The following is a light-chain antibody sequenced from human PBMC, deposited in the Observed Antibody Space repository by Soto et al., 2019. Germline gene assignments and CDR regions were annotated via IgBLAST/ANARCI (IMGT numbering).Light chain of an antibody. CDR1: QSISSN. J-gene: IGKJ1*01. Sequence: IVMTQSPATLSVSPGERATLSCRASQSISSNIAWYQQKPGQAPRLLIYGASTRATGIPARFSGSGSGTEFTLAISGLQSEDFAVYYCQQYYNWPRTFGQGTKVEIK. CDR3: QQYYNWPRT. V-gene: IGKV3-15*01. CDR2: GAS.